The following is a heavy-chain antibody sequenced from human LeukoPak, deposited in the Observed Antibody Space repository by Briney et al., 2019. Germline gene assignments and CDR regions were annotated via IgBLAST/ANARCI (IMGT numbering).Heavy chain of an antibody. D-gene: IGHD3-22*01. J-gene: IGHJ4*02. CDR3: ARHGDYDSSGYSSY. V-gene: IGHV4-39*01. CDR1: GGSISSSSYY. CDR2: IYYSGST. Sequence: SETLSLTCTVSGGSISSSSYYWGWIRQPPGKGLEWIGSIYYSGSTYYNPSLKSRVTISVDTSKNQFSLKLSSMTAADTAVYYCARHGDYDSSGYSSYWGQGTLVTVSS.